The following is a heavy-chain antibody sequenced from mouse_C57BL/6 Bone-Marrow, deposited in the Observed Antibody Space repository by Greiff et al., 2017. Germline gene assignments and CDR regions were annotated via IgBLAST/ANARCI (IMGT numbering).Heavy chain of an antibody. CDR3: ARGGYYYFDY. Sequence: QVQLQQPGAELVKPGASVTLSCKASGYTFTSYWMQWVKQRPGQGLEWIGEIDPSDSYTNYNQKFKGKATLTVDTSSSTAYMQLSSLTSEDSAVYYCARGGYYYFDYWGQGTTLTVSS. J-gene: IGHJ2*01. V-gene: IGHV1-50*01. D-gene: IGHD2-3*01. CDR1: GYTFTSYW. CDR2: IDPSDSYT.